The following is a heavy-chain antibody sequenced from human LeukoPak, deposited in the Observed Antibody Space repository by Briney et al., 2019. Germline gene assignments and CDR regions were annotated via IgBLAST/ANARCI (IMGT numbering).Heavy chain of an antibody. CDR1: GFTFSSYS. CDR2: ISSSSSTI. CDR3: AKFLSYYDFWSGSVEYYYYYMDV. Sequence: PGGSLRLSCAASGFTFSSYSMTWVRQAPGKGLEWVSYISSSSSTIYYADSVKGRFTISRDNAKNSLYLQMNSLRAEDTAVYYCAKFLSYYDFWSGSVEYYYYYMDVWGKGTTVTVSS. V-gene: IGHV3-48*01. D-gene: IGHD3-3*01. J-gene: IGHJ6*03.